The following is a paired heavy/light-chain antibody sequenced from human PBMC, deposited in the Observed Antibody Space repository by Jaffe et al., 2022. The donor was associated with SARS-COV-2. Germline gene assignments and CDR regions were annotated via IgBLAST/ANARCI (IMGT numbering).Light chain of an antibody. CDR3: QQLNSYPRALT. CDR2: AAS. J-gene: IGKJ4*01. Sequence: DIQLTQSPSFLSASVGDRVTITCRASQGISSYLAWYQQKPGKAPKLLIYAASTLQSGVPSRFSGSGSGTEFTLTISSLQPEDFATYYCQQLNSYPRALTFGGGTKVEIK. CDR1: QGISSY. V-gene: IGKV1-9*01.
Heavy chain of an antibody. CDR2: FDPEDGET. J-gene: IGHJ6*03. CDR3: ATASPHYYGSGSYYWRRYYYYMDV. Sequence: QVQLVQSGAEVKKPGASVKVSCKVSGYTLTELSMHWVRQAPGKGLEWMGGFDPEDGETIYAQKFQGRVTMTEDTSTDTAYMELSSLRSEDTAVYYCATASPHYYGSGSYYWRRYYYYMDVWGKGTTVTVSS. CDR1: GYTLTELS. V-gene: IGHV1-24*01. D-gene: IGHD3-10*01.